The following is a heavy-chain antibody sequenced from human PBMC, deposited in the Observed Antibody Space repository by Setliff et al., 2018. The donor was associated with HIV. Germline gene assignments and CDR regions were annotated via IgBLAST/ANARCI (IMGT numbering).Heavy chain of an antibody. V-gene: IGHV3-23*01. D-gene: IGHD3-22*01. CDR2: ISGSGNTT. J-gene: IGHJ5*02. CDR1: GSTFSNYA. Sequence: HPGGSLRLSCAASGSTFSNYAMNWVRQAPGKGLEWVSGISGSGNTTFYADSVKGRFAVSRDNSKKTLYMVMDSLRVEDTAVYYCAKTAYYYETGGPNGWFDPWGQGTLVTVSS. CDR3: AKTAYYYETGGPNGWFDP.